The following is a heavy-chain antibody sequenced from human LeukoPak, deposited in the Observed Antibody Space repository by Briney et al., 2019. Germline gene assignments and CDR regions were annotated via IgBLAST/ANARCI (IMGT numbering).Heavy chain of an antibody. CDR1: GGSISSSSYY. J-gene: IGHJ6*03. CDR3: ATDTRDYYDSSGYHYYYYYYMDV. CDR2: IYYSGST. D-gene: IGHD3-22*01. Sequence: PSETLSLTCTVSGGSISSSSYYWGWIRQPPGKGLEWLGSIYYSGSTYYNPSLKSRVTISVDTSKNQFSLKLSSVTAADTAVYYCATDTRDYYDSSGYHYYYYYYMDVWGKGTTVTVSS. V-gene: IGHV4-39*01.